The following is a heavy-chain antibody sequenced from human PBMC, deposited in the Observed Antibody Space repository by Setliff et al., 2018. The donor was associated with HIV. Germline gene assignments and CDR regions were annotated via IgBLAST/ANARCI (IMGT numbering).Heavy chain of an antibody. CDR3: ARGPTGTSYYYYYMDV. CDR2: ISSSDDDT. CDR1: GFTFSTYG. D-gene: IGHD1-1*01. V-gene: IGHV3-21*01. J-gene: IGHJ6*03. Sequence: GGSLRLSCEASGFTFSTYGMNWVRHAPGKGLEWVSSISSSDDDTHYADSVKGRFTISRDNAKNSLYLQMNSLRAEDTAVYYCARGPTGTSYYYYYMDVWGKGTTVTVSS.